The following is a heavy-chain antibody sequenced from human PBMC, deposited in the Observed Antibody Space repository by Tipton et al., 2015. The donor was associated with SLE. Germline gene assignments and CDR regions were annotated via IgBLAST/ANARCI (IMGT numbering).Heavy chain of an antibody. J-gene: IGHJ4*02. CDR3: ARWDSSAWYNYFDF. CDR1: GGSISSTSYY. V-gene: IGHV4-39*01. CDR2: IYYSGNT. D-gene: IGHD6-19*01. Sequence: TLSLTCTVSGGSISSTSYYWGWIRQPPGKGLEWIGSIYYSGNTYYNPSLKSRVTISVDTSKNQFSLKLSSLTATDTAVYYCARWDSSAWYNYFDFWGQGTLVTVSS.